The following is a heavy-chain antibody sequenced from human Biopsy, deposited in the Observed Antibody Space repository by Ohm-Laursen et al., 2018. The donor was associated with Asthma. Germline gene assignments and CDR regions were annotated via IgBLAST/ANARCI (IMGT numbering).Heavy chain of an antibody. J-gene: IGHJ4*02. V-gene: IGHV4-59*01. CDR2: IYYSGTT. CDR1: GGSISSDY. Sequence: GTLSLTCTVSGGSISSDYWSWIRQPPGKGLEWIGHIYYSGTTKYHPSLKSRVTISVDTSKNQFSLKLRSVTAADAAVYYCARGIARETGLFDHFDYWGQGTLVTVSS. CDR3: ARGIARETGLFDHFDY. D-gene: IGHD2-21*01.